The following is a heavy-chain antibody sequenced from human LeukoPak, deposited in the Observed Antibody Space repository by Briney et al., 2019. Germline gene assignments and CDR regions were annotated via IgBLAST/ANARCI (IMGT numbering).Heavy chain of an antibody. CDR1: GFTFNNYW. CDR3: ARVSGSSGLKY. V-gene: IGHV3-7*01. Sequence: GGSLRLSCAASGFTFNNYWMSWVRQAPGKGLEWVANMKQGGSEKYYVDSVKGRFTISRDNAKNSLYLQMSSLRAEDTAVYYCARVSGSSGLKYWGQGTLVTVSS. J-gene: IGHJ4*02. D-gene: IGHD6-19*01. CDR2: MKQGGSEK.